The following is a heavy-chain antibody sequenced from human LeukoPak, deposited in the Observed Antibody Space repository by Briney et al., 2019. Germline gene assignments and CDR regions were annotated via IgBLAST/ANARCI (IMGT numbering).Heavy chain of an antibody. CDR2: IWYDGSNK. D-gene: IGHD2-15*01. CDR1: GFTFRNYG. J-gene: IGHJ4*02. V-gene: IGHV3-33*01. Sequence: GGSLRPSCAASGFTFRNYGMHWVRQAPGKGLEWVAVIWYDGSNKYYVDSVKGRFTVSRDNSKNMLYLQMNSLGAEDTALYYCARDRGWPAVHFDLWGQGTLVTVSS. CDR3: ARDRGWPAVHFDL.